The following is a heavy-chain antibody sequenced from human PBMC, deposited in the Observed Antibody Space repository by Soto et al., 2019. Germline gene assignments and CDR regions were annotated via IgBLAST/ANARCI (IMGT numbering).Heavy chain of an antibody. CDR1: GYSFTSYW. Sequence: RGSLKISCKGSGYSFTSYWISWVRQMPGKGLEWMGRIDPSDSYTNYSPSFQGHVTISADKSISTAYLQWSSLKASDTAMYYCARLYYYGSGIYNWFDPWGQGTLVTVSS. CDR2: IDPSDSYT. J-gene: IGHJ5*02. CDR3: ARLYYYGSGIYNWFDP. V-gene: IGHV5-10-1*01. D-gene: IGHD3-10*01.